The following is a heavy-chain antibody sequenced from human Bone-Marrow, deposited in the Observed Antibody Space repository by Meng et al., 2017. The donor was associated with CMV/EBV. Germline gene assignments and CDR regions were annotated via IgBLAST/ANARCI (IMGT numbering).Heavy chain of an antibody. CDR2: ISSSSSYI. J-gene: IGHJ6*02. Sequence: WIRQAPGKGLEWFSSISSSSSYIYYADSVKGRITISRDNAKNSLYLQRNSLRAEDTAVYYCARALRYRGYCSSTSCPNYYYYGMDVWGQGTTVTVSS. V-gene: IGHV3-21*01. CDR3: ARALRYRGYCSSTSCPNYYYYGMDV. D-gene: IGHD2-2*01.